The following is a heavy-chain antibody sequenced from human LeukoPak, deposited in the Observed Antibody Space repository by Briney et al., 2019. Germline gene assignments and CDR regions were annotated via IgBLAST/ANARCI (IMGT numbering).Heavy chain of an antibody. D-gene: IGHD3-16*01. Sequence: SEKVSCKASVGTFSSYVLRWVRQTPGQGLEWVGGIIPIFGTAHYAQKFQGRVTLTPGESPGTAFMELSSVRSEDTGGYFCGITYYFYVGGSFPSYFHLWGQGNRVTVSS. CDR3: GITYYFYVGGSFPSYFHL. V-gene: IGHV1-69*13. CDR2: IIPIFGTA. CDR1: VGTFSSYV. J-gene: IGHJ4*02.